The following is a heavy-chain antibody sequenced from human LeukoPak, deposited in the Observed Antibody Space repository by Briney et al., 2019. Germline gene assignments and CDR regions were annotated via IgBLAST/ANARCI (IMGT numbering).Heavy chain of an antibody. CDR2: IKSETDGGTT. J-gene: IGHJ4*02. CDR3: TTPLAMGVDY. V-gene: IGHV3-15*01. Sequence: GGSLRLSCAASGFTFSNAWMSWLRQAPGKGLEWVGRIKSETDGGTTDYAAPVKGRFTISRDDSKNTLYLQMNSLKTEDTAVYYCTTPLAMGVDYWGQGTLVTVSS. D-gene: IGHD1-26*01. CDR1: GFTFSNAW.